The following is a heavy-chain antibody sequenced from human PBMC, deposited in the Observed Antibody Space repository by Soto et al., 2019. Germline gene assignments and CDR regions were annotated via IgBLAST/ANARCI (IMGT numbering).Heavy chain of an antibody. D-gene: IGHD2-15*01. CDR2: ISVYNGNT. CDR3: ARDGRNGSYFDY. J-gene: IGHJ4*02. CDR1: GYTFNSYG. V-gene: IGHV1-18*01. Sequence: ASVKVSCKASGYTFNSYGISWVRQAPGQGLEWMGWISVYNGNTNYAQKVQGRVTMTTDTSTSTAYMELRSLRSDDTAVYYCARDGRNGSYFDYWGQGSMVTVSS.